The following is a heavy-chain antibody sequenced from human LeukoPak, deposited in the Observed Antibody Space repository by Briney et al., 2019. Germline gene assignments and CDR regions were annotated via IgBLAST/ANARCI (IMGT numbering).Heavy chain of an antibody. Sequence: SQTLSLTCAISGDSVSSNSVAWNWIRQSPSRGLEWLGRTYYRSKWYNDYAVFVKSRITINPDTFRNQFSLQLNSVTPEDTAVYYCARGMAVTGYYFDYWGQGTLVTVSS. CDR2: TYYRSKWYN. CDR1: GDSVSSNSVA. CDR3: ARGMAVTGYYFDY. V-gene: IGHV6-1*01. D-gene: IGHD6-19*01. J-gene: IGHJ4*02.